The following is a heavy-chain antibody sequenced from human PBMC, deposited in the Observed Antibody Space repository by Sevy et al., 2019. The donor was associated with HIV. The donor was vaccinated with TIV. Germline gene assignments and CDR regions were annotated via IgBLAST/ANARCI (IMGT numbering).Heavy chain of an antibody. V-gene: IGHV3-30*18. CDR2: ISYDGSNK. CDR1: GFTFSSYG. CDR3: AKGGQWLVRDWFDP. D-gene: IGHD6-19*01. J-gene: IGHJ5*02. Sequence: GGSLRLSCAASGFTFSSYGMHWVRQAPGKGLDWVTVISYDGSNKYYADSVKGRFTISRDNSKNTLYLQMNSLRVEDTAVYYCAKGGQWLVRDWFDPWGLGTLVTVSS.